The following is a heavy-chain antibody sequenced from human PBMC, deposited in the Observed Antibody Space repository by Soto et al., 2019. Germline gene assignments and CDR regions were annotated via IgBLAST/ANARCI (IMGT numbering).Heavy chain of an antibody. CDR3: AAEGTMVRGVIRDDYYYMDV. D-gene: IGHD3-10*01. J-gene: IGHJ6*03. CDR1: GGTFSSYT. Sequence: ASVKVSCKASGGTFSSYTISWVRQAPGQGLEWMGRIIPILGIANYAQKFQGRVTITADKSTSTAYMELSSLRSEDTAVYYCAAEGTMVRGVIRDDYYYMDVWGKGTTVTVSS. V-gene: IGHV1-69*02. CDR2: IIPILGIA.